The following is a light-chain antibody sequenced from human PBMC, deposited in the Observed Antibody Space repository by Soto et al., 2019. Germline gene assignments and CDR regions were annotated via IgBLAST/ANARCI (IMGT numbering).Light chain of an antibody. CDR1: QTVNSY. CDR2: DVS. Sequence: EIVLTQSPATLSLSPGERATLSCRASQTVNSYLTWYQQQPGQAPRLLIFDVSNRATGIPVRFSGSGSGTDFTLTISSLEPEDSATYYCQQRRNWPLTFGGGTKVEI. CDR3: QQRRNWPLT. J-gene: IGKJ4*01. V-gene: IGKV3-11*01.